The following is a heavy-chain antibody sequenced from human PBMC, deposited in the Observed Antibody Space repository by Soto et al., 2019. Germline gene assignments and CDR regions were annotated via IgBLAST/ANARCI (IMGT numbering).Heavy chain of an antibody. D-gene: IGHD4-17*01. CDR3: ARAGGTTVTGLWHFDS. Sequence: QVQLEESGGGVVQPGRSLRLSCEASGFTFNTYSMHWVRQPPGKGLEWLAAICYDGTQKYYADSVKGRFIISRDNSKKTRYLEMNSLRAEDTAVYYCARAGGTTVTGLWHFDSWGQGTLVTVSS. V-gene: IGHV3-33*01. J-gene: IGHJ4*02. CDR1: GFTFNTYS. CDR2: ICYDGTQK.